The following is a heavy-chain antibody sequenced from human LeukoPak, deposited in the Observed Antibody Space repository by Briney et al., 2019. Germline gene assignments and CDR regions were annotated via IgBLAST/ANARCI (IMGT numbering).Heavy chain of an antibody. D-gene: IGHD2-15*01. J-gene: IGHJ6*02. Sequence: PGGSLRLSCAASGFTFDSYSIHWVRQAPGKGLVWVSRIRSDGSSTRYADSVKGRYTISRDNAKNTLYLQMNSLRAEDTAMYYCARGYCSGGSCAPSGNGMAVWGQGATVTVSS. CDR1: GFTFDSYS. CDR3: ARGYCSGGSCAPSGNGMAV. CDR2: IRSDGSST. V-gene: IGHV3-74*01.